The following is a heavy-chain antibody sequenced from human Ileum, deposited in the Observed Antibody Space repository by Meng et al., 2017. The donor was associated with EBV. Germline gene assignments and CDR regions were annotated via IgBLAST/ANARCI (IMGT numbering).Heavy chain of an antibody. Sequence: EVQLVEAGGGLVEPGGSLRLSCVVCGLTFSDAWVTWLRRTPGKGLEWVGRIRSKSDGGPIEYAAPVKGRSTISRDDSKDTLYLQLNSLKTEDTGVYYCATDLWGIYPMTWGQGTLVTVSS. CDR1: GLTFSDAW. CDR2: IRSKSDGGPI. CDR3: ATDLWGIYPMT. D-gene: IGHD3-16*02. V-gene: IGHV3-15*01. J-gene: IGHJ5*02.